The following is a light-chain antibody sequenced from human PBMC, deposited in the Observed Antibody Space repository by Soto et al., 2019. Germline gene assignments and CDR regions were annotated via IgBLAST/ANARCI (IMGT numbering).Light chain of an antibody. J-gene: IGLJ2*01. V-gene: IGLV3-1*01. CDR2: QDT. CDR3: QAWDSSTAV. CDR1: KLGDKY. Sequence: SYELTQPPSMSVSPGQTANITCSGDKLGDKYTCWYQQKPGQSPVLVIYQDTNRPSGIPARFSVSNSGNTATLTISGTQAVDEADYYCQAWDSSTAVFGGGTKVTVL.